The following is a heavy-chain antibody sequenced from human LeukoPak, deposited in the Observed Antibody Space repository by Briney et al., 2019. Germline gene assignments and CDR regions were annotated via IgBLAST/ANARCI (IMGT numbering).Heavy chain of an antibody. CDR2: IGGSGGST. J-gene: IGHJ4*02. CDR3: AKKKRELRGFDY. V-gene: IGHV3-23*01. Sequence: GGSLRLSCAASGFAFSNFAMSWVRQAPGKGLEWVSVIGGSGGSTYYADSVKGRFTISRDNSKNTLYLQMSSLRAEDTAVYYCAKKKRELRGFDYWGQGTLVTVSS. D-gene: IGHD1-7*01. CDR1: GFAFSNFA.